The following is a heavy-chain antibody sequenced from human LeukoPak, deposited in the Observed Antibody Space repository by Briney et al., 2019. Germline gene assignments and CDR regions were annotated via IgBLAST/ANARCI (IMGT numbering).Heavy chain of an antibody. D-gene: IGHD3-10*01. CDR2: INEDGSTT. J-gene: IGHJ5*02. CDR3: ARGRGPYGWFDP. CDR1: GFTFSSNW. Sequence: GGSLRLSCAASGFTFSSNWMHWVRQAPGKGLVWVSRINEDGSTTNYADSVKGRLTISRDNAKNTLYLQMNSLRAEDTAVYYCARGRGPYGWFDPWGQGTLVTVSS. V-gene: IGHV3-74*01.